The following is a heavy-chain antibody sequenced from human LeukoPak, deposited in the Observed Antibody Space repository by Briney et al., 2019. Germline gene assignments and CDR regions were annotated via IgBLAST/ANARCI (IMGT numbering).Heavy chain of an antibody. V-gene: IGHV3-23*01. CDR2: ISGSGGSA. CDR3: ARDLGVIQAAGVDY. CDR1: GFTFSSYA. Sequence: GGSLRLSCAASGFTFSSYAMSWVRQAPGKGLEWVSGISGSGGSAYYADSVKGRFTISRDNAKNSLYLQMNSLRDEDTAVYYCARDLGVIQAAGVDYWGQGSLVTVSS. J-gene: IGHJ4*02. D-gene: IGHD6-13*01.